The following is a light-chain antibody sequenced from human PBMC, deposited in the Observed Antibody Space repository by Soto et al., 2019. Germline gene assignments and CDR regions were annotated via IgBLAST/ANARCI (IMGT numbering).Light chain of an antibody. V-gene: IGKV1-5*01. CDR1: QSISSW. J-gene: IGKJ1*01. Sequence: DIQMTQSPSTLSASVGDRVTITCRASQSISSWLAWYQQKPGKAPKLLIYDASSLESAVPSRFNGSGSGTEFTLTISSLQPDDFAPYYCQQYNRYPTWTFGQGTKVEIK. CDR3: QQYNRYPTWT. CDR2: DAS.